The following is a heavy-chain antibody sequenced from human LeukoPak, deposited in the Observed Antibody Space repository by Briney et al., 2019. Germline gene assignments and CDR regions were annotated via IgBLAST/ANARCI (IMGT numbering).Heavy chain of an antibody. Sequence: GGSLRLSCTAPGSTFSSYWMHWVRRAPGKGLVWVSRINSDGSSTTYADSVKGRFTISRDNTKNTLYLQMNSLGAEDTDVYYCVQSSPTIDYWGQGTLVTVSS. J-gene: IGHJ4*02. D-gene: IGHD6-6*01. CDR3: VQSSPTIDY. CDR1: GSTFSSYW. CDR2: INSDGSST. V-gene: IGHV3-74*01.